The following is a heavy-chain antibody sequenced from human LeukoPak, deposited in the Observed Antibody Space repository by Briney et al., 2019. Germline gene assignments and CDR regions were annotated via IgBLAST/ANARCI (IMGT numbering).Heavy chain of an antibody. CDR3: ARWGVGATNFDY. J-gene: IGHJ4*02. V-gene: IGHV3-48*04. CDR1: GFTFSIYG. Sequence: GGSLRLSCAASGFTFSIYGMSWVRQAPGKGLEWVSYISSSGSTIYYADSVKGRFTISRDNAKNSLYLQMNSLRAEDTAVYYCARWGVGATNFDYWGQGTLVTVSS. CDR2: ISSSGSTI. D-gene: IGHD1-26*01.